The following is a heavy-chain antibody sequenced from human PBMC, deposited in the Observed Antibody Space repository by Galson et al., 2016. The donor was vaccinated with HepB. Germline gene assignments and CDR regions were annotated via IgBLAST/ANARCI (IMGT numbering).Heavy chain of an antibody. CDR1: GFSLSTSRAG. V-gene: IGHV2-5*01. J-gene: IGHJ4*02. Sequence: PALVQPTQTLTLTCTFSGFSLSTSRAGVGWIRQSPGQALEWLAVIYWNDDQHYSPSLQSRLTITKDTSQNQVVLTMTNMDPVETATYYCAHRQQYLGENDYNNYGFDYWGQGTLVTVSS. D-gene: IGHD4-11*01. CDR3: AHRQQYLGENDYNNYGFDY. CDR2: IYWNDDQ.